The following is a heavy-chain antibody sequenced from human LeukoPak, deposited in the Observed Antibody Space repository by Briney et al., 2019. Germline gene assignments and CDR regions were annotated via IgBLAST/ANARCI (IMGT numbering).Heavy chain of an antibody. J-gene: IGHJ4*02. V-gene: IGHV1-2*02. D-gene: IGHD3-10*01. CDR3: ARDRPGALLWFGESFSY. CDR2: INPNSGGT. Sequence: ASVKVSCKASGYTFTGYYMHWVRQAPGQGLEWMGWINPNSGGTNYAQKFQGRVTMTRDTSISTAYMELRSLRSDDTAVYYCARDRPGALLWFGESFSYWGQGTLVTVSS. CDR1: GYTFTGYY.